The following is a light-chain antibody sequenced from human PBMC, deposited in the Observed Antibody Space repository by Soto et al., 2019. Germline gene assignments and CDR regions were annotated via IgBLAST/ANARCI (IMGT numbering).Light chain of an antibody. V-gene: IGKV1-39*01. CDR1: QSISNY. CDR2: AAS. J-gene: IGKJ4*01. Sequence: DMEMTQSPSSLSASVGDRVTITCRASQSISNYLNWYQHKPGKGPKILIYAASSLQSGVPTRFSGSGSGTDFTLTINSLQPEDFATYYCQQSYGTPRTFGGGTKIEIK. CDR3: QQSYGTPRT.